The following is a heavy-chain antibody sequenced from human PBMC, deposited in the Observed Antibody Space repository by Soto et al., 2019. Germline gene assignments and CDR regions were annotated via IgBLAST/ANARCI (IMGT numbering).Heavy chain of an antibody. D-gene: IGHD3-3*01. CDR1: GGSISSGDDY. V-gene: IGHV4-61*08. CDR2: IYYSGST. Sequence: SETLSLTCTVSGGSISSGDDYWSWIRQPPGKGLEWIGYIYYSGSTNYNPSLKSRVTISVDTSKNQFSLKLSSVTAADTAVYYCARDYSVEAIFGVVRNYYYGMDVWGQGTTVTVSS. CDR3: ARDYSVEAIFGVVRNYYYGMDV. J-gene: IGHJ6*02.